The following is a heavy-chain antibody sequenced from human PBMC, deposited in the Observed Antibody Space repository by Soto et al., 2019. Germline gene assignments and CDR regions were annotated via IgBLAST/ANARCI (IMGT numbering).Heavy chain of an antibody. V-gene: IGHV4-31*03. CDR3: ARQNRGDYVAFIDY. D-gene: IGHD4-17*01. J-gene: IGHJ4*02. CDR2: IYYSGST. Sequence: QVQLQESGPGLVKPSQTLSLTCTVSGGSISCGGYYWSWIRQHPGKGLEWIGYIYYSGSTYYNPSLKRRVTISVDTSKNQFALKLSAVTAADTAVYYCARQNRGDYVAFIDYWGQGTLVTVSS. CDR1: GGSISCGGYY.